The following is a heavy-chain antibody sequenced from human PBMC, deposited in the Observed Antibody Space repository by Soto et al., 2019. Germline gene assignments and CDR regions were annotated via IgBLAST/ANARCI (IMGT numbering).Heavy chain of an antibody. V-gene: IGHV4-61*01. D-gene: IGHD3-22*01. CDR3: ARGGRHDDSSGYGSLDY. Sequence: PSETLSLTCTVSGGSVSSGPYYWSWIRQPPGKGLEWIGYIYYSGNTNYNPTLKSRVTISVDTSKNQFSLKLSSVTAADTAVYYCARGGRHDDSSGYGSLDYWGQGTLATVSS. CDR2: IYYSGNT. J-gene: IGHJ4*02. CDR1: GGSVSSGPYY.